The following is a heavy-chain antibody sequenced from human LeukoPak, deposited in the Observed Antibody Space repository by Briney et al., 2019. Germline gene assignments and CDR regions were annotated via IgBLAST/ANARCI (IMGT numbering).Heavy chain of an antibody. CDR1: GYTFTSYG. D-gene: IGHD3-22*01. J-gene: IGHJ6*02. CDR3: ASVNYYDSSGSLNYYYGMDV. V-gene: IGHV1-69*13. CDR2: IIPIFGTA. Sequence: SVKVSCKASGYTFTSYGISWVRQAPGQGLEWMGGIIPIFGTANYAQKFQGRVTITADESTSTAYMELSSLRSEDTAVYYCASVNYYDSSGSLNYYYGMDVWGQGTTVTVSS.